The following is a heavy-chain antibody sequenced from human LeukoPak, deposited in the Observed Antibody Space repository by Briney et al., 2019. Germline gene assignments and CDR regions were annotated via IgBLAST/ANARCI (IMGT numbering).Heavy chain of an antibody. D-gene: IGHD3-3*01. CDR3: AREASGYYRDF. V-gene: IGHV3-33*01. Sequence: GGSLRLSCAASGLTFSAHGMLWVRQAPGKGLEWGADIWYGGSKQEYAESVKGRFPISRDDSKNTVYLQMNSLRAEDTAVYYCAREASGYYRDFWGQGTLVTVSS. J-gene: IGHJ4*02. CDR1: GLTFSAHG. CDR2: IWYGGSKQ.